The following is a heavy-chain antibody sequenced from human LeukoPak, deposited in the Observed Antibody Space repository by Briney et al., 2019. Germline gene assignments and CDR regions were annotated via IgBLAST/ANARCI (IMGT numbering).Heavy chain of an antibody. Sequence: SVKVSCKASGGTFSSYAISWVRQAPGQGLEWMGGIVPIFGTANYAQKFQGRVTITTDESTSTAYMELSSLRSEDTAVYYCARAGSGYSYGYVGPLDYWGQGTLVTVSS. CDR3: ARAGSGYSYGYVGPLDY. V-gene: IGHV1-69*05. J-gene: IGHJ4*02. CDR1: GGTFSSYA. CDR2: IVPIFGTA. D-gene: IGHD5-18*01.